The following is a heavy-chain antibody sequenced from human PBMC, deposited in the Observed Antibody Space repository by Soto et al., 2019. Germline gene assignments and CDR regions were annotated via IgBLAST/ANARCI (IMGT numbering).Heavy chain of an antibody. Sequence: PGGSLRLSCEASGFTFINYAMSWVRQSPGKGLEWVSSISDTGGDSYYADSMDGRFTVSRDNSKNTLYLQINSLRAEDTAIYYCVRDLYRSATMPCLDHWGQGGVVTVSS. V-gene: IGHV3-23*01. CDR2: ISDTGGDS. CDR1: GFTFINYA. CDR3: VRDLYRSATMPCLDH. J-gene: IGHJ4*02. D-gene: IGHD1-1*01.